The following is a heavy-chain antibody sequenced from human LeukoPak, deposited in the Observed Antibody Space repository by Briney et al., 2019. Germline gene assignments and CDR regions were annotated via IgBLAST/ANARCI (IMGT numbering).Heavy chain of an antibody. J-gene: IGHJ3*02. CDR2: IIGSGGNT. D-gene: IGHD5-18*01. CDR3: AKDDGGYSYGWGAFDI. V-gene: IGHV3-23*01. Sequence: GGSLRLSCAASGFTFSNYAMSWVRQAPGKGLEWVSGIIGSGGNTYYADSVKGRFTISRDNSKNTLYLQMNSLRAEDTAVYYCAKDDGGYSYGWGAFDIWGQGTMVTVSS. CDR1: GFTFSNYA.